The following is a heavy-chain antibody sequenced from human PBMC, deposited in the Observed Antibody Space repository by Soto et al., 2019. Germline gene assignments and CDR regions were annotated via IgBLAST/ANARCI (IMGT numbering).Heavy chain of an antibody. CDR1: GGSINPYY. Sequence: SETLSLTCTVSGGSINPYYWSWFRQPPGKGLEWIGHIYYSQSTNYNPSLKSRVTISVDTSKNQFSLKLSSVTAADTAVYYCARGRDDNNGFDYWGQGTLVTVS. J-gene: IGHJ4*02. V-gene: IGHV4-59*01. CDR2: IYYSQST. D-gene: IGHD1-20*01. CDR3: ARGRDDNNGFDY.